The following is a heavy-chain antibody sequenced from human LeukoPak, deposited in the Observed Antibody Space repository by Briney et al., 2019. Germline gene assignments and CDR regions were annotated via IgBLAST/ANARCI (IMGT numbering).Heavy chain of an antibody. CDR3: ARRGGPYCSSTSCLYYFDY. CDR1: GGSISSYY. V-gene: IGHV4-59*08. Sequence: PSETLYLTCTASGGSISSYYWRWIRQPPGKGLEWIGYIYYSRSTNYNPSHKSRVTISVDTSKNQFSLKLSSMTAADTAVYYCARRGGPYCSSTSCLYYFDYWGQGTLVTVSS. D-gene: IGHD2-2*01. CDR2: IYYSRST. J-gene: IGHJ4*02.